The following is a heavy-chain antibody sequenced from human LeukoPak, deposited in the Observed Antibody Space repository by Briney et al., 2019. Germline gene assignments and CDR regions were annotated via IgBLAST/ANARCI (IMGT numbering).Heavy chain of an antibody. D-gene: IGHD2-15*01. J-gene: IGHJ4*02. V-gene: IGHV1-69*06. CDR1: GDTFRRYA. CDR2: IIPMLGAA. CDR3: ARTTSQSIVAAGDY. Sequence: SVQVSCKTSGDTFRRYAIIWVRQAPGQGLEWMGGIIPMLGAANYAQKFQGRVTFTADKSTDTVYMDLSSLTSEDTAVYYCARTTSQSIVAAGDYWGQGTLVIVSS.